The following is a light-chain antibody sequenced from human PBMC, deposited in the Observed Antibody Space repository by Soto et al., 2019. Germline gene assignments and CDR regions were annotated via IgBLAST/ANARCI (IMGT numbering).Light chain of an antibody. V-gene: IGLV2-11*01. CDR2: DVN. CDR3: CSYAHTSRV. CDR1: SGDIGAYNY. Sequence: QSALTQPRSVSGSPGQSVTFSWTGTSGDIGAYNYVSWYQFHPGKAPKMIIYDVNKRPSGVPDRFSGSKSGNTASLTISWLQAEDEADYYCCSYAHTSRVFGGGTKLTVL. J-gene: IGLJ3*02.